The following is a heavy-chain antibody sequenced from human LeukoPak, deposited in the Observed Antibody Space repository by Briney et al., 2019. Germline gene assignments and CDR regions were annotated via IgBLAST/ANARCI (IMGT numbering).Heavy chain of an antibody. D-gene: IGHD5-24*01. CDR3: ARENDYKYDY. V-gene: IGHV4-59*01. CDR1: GGSISSYY. J-gene: IGHJ4*02. Sequence: SETLSLTCTVSGGSISSYYWSWIRQPPGKGLEWIGSIYHSGSTNYNPSLKSRVTISVDTSKNQFSLKLRSVTAADTAVYYCARENDYKYDYWGQGTLVTVSS. CDR2: IYHSGST.